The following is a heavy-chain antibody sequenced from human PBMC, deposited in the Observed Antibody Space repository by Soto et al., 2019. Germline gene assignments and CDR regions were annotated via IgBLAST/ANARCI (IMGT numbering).Heavy chain of an antibody. CDR2: IYYSGST. D-gene: IGHD6-6*01. J-gene: IGHJ6*02. CDR3: ARGRIAARPAGGVYYYGMDV. Sequence: PSETLSLTCTVSGGSVSSGSYYWSWIRQPPGKGLEWIGYIYYSGSTNYNPSLKSRVTISVDTSKNQFSLKLSSVTAADTAVYYCARGRIAARPAGGVYYYGMDVWGPGTTVTVFS. V-gene: IGHV4-61*01. CDR1: GGSVSSGSYY.